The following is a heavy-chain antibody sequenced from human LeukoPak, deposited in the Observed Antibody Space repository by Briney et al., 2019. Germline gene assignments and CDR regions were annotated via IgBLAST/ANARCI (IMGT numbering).Heavy chain of an antibody. CDR1: GFTFRSYE. V-gene: IGHV3-48*03. J-gene: IGHJ6*03. Sequence: PGRSLRLSCAASGFTFRSYEMNWGPGAPGPGLGWVSYISSSGSTIYYADSVKGRFTISRANAKNSLYLQMNSLRAEDTAVYYCARAAIAAARIYYYMDVWGKGATVTVSS. CDR3: ARAAIAAARIYYYMDV. D-gene: IGHD6-13*01. CDR2: ISSSGSTI.